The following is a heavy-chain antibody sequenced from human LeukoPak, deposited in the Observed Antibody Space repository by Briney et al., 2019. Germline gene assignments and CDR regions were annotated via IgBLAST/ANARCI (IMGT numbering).Heavy chain of an antibody. J-gene: IGHJ4*02. Sequence: GGSLRLSCAASGFTFTTYAMSWVRQAPGKGLEWVSAISNTGESTYHADSVKGRFTISRDNSKNPLFLQMNRLRAEDTAVYYCAKDNDPRAYSAYDSYDYWGQGTLVTVSS. CDR2: ISNTGEST. D-gene: IGHD5-12*01. CDR3: AKDNDPRAYSAYDSYDY. CDR1: GFTFTTYA. V-gene: IGHV3-23*01.